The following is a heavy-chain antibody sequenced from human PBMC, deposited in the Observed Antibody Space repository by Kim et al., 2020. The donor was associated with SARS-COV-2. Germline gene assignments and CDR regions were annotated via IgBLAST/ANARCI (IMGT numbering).Heavy chain of an antibody. CDR2: IYPGDSDT. CDR3: ARLRTHDFWSGYYRDVDY. J-gene: IGHJ4*02. V-gene: IGHV5-51*01. D-gene: IGHD3-3*01. CDR1: GYSFTSYW. Sequence: GESLKISCKGSGYSFTSYWIGWVRQMPGKGLEWMGIIYPGDSDTRYSPSFQGQVTISADKSISTAYLQWSSLKASDTAMYYCARLRTHDFWSGYYRDVDYWGQGTLVTVSS.